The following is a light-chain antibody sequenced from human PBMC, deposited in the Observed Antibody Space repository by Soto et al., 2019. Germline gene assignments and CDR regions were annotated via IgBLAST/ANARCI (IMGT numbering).Light chain of an antibody. CDR3: QKWDYPPG. CDR1: HDITSY. J-gene: IGKJ3*01. Sequence: DIQMTQSPSSLSASVEDRVTITCQASHDITSYLNWYQHKPGKASKLLIYDASILEAGVPSRFSGSGSGTDVTFTISSLQPEDVATYYRQKWDYPPGFGRGATVVF. V-gene: IGKV1-33*01. CDR2: DAS.